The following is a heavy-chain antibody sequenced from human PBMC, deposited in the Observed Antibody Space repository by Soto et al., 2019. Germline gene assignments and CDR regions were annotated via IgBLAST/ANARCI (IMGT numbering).Heavy chain of an antibody. V-gene: IGHV4-59*08. Sequence: QVQLQQSGPGLVKPSETLSLTCTVSSGPSRSHNWGWIRQSPGRGLEWIGYVYDTGSTSYNPSLESRVTISADTSTNHISLTLSSVTAADTAVYYWVRQGIGALHGLVDVWGQGTTVSVSS. CDR2: VYDTGST. D-gene: IGHD3-10*01. J-gene: IGHJ6*02. CDR1: SGPSRSHN. CDR3: VRQGIGALHGLVDV.